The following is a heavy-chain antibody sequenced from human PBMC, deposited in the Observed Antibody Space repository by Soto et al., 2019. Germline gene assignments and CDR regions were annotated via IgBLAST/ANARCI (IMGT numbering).Heavy chain of an antibody. V-gene: IGHV3-13*01. D-gene: IGHD3-16*02. J-gene: IGHJ4*02. CDR3: ARAVRTGEGAYDYIWGSYRQGAYYFDY. Sequence: GGSLRLSCAASGFTFSSYDMHWVRQATGKGLEWVSAIGTAGDTYYPGSVKGRFTISRENAKNSLYLQMNGLRAGDTAVYYCARAVRTGEGAYDYIWGSYRQGAYYFDYWGQGTLVTVSS. CDR2: IGTAGDT. CDR1: GFTFSSYD.